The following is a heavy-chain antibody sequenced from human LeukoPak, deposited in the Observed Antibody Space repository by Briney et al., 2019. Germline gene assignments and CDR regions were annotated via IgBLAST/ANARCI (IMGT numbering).Heavy chain of an antibody. CDR2: INHSGST. Sequence: SETLSLTCAVYGGSFSGYYWSWIRQPPGKGLEWIGEINHSGSTNYNPSLKSRVTISVDTSKNQFSLKLSSVTAADTAVYYCARDPLGYCSSTSCYTNTYYYYYGMDVWGQGTTVTVSS. CDR1: GGSFSGYY. V-gene: IGHV4-34*01. CDR3: ARDPLGYCSSTSCYTNTYYYYYGMDV. D-gene: IGHD2-2*02. J-gene: IGHJ6*02.